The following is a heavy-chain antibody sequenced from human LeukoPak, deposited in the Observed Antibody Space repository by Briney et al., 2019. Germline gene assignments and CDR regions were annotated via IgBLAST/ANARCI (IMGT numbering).Heavy chain of an antibody. CDR2: IYYSGST. J-gene: IGHJ4*02. V-gene: IGHV4-59*01. Sequence: SETLSLTCTVSGGSISSYYWSWIRQPPGKGLEWIGYIYYSGSTNYNPSLKSRVTISVDTSKNQFSLKPSSVTAADTAVYYCARSDYDSSGYYRNWGQGTLVTVSS. CDR3: ARSDYDSSGYYRN. D-gene: IGHD3-22*01. CDR1: GGSISSYY.